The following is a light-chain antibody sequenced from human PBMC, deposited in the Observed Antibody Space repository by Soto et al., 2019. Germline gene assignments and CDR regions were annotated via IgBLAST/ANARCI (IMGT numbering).Light chain of an antibody. CDR1: QSVSSY. Sequence: ENVLTQSPGTVSLSPGDRATLSCRASQSVSSYLAWYQQKPGQAPSLLIYDASNRATGIPARFSGSGSGTEFPLTISSLEPEDFAVYYCQQRSNWPTFGQGTRLEI. J-gene: IGKJ5*01. CDR3: QQRSNWPT. CDR2: DAS. V-gene: IGKV3-11*01.